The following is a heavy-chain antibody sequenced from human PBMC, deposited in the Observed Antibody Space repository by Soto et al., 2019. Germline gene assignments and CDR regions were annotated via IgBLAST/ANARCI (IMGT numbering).Heavy chain of an antibody. CDR1: GFAFNNYG. D-gene: IGHD2-2*01. CDR2: ISKSDYT. J-gene: IGHJ4*02. CDR3: AREDSIIIPAVSDF. V-gene: IGHV3-21*01. Sequence: EVQLLESGGGLVRPGGSLRHSCTVSGFAFNNYGINWVRQAPGKGLEWVSSISKSDYTYYSDSVKGRFTISRDNAKNSVSLQMNTLRVEDTAVYYCAREDSIIIPAVSDFWGQGTLVTVSS.